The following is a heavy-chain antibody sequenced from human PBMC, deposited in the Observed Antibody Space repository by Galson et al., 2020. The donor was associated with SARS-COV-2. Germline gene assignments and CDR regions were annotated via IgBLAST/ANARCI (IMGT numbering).Heavy chain of an antibody. Sequence: ASVKVSCKASGYTFITYAIHWVRQAPGQRLEWMGRINAGNGERKYSEKFQGRVTITRDTSATTAYMELSSLGSEDTAMYYCARRYYDYIYDYGGQGTLVTVSS. J-gene: IGHJ4*02. D-gene: IGHD3-16*01. V-gene: IGHV1-3*01. CDR1: GYTFITYA. CDR2: INAGNGER. CDR3: ARRYYDYIYDY.